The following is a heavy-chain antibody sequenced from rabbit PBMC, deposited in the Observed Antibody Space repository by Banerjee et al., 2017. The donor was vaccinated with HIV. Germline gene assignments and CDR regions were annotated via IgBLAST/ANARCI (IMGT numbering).Heavy chain of an antibody. V-gene: IGHV1S45*01. J-gene: IGHJ4*01. CDR1: GFSFSSSYW. CDR2: IYAGSSGYT. Sequence: QEQLEESGGDLVKPEGSLTLTRTASGFSFSSSYWICWVRQAPGKGLEWIACIYAGSSGYTYYARWVNGRFTISSHNAQNTLYLQLNSLTAADTATYFCVRGDDDYPTYFNLRGPGTLVTVS. CDR3: VRGDDDYPTYFNL. D-gene: IGHD2-1*01.